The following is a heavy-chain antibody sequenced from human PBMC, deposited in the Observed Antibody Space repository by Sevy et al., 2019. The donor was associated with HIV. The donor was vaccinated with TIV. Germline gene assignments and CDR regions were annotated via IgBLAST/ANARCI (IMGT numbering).Heavy chain of an antibody. Sequence: ASVRVSCKASGGTFSNYAISWVRQAPGQGLECMRRIIPILSIANYAQKFQGRVTITADTSTSTAYMEVSSLRSEDTAVYYCARVWCTAMDPDYYYGMDVWGQGTTVTVSS. D-gene: IGHD5-18*01. CDR2: IIPILSIA. V-gene: IGHV1-69*04. J-gene: IGHJ6*02. CDR1: GGTFSNYA. CDR3: ARVWCTAMDPDYYYGMDV.